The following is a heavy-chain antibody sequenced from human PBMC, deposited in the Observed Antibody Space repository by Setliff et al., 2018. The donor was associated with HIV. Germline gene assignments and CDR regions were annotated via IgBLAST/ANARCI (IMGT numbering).Heavy chain of an antibody. V-gene: IGHV4-4*02. Sequence: PSETLSLTCVVSGVSISNSNWWTWVRQPPGKGLEWIGEVSHSGTTNYNPSLKSRVTMSVGKSKNQFSLKLSSVTAADTAVYYCARDQRLSYWGQGTLVTVSS. J-gene: IGHJ4*02. CDR1: GVSISNSNW. CDR2: VSHSGTT. CDR3: ARDQRLSY.